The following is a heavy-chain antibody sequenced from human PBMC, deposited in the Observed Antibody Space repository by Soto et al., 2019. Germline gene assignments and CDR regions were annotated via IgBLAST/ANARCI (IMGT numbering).Heavy chain of an antibody. CDR2: IATAGDT. CDR3: ARGGDLGYYYMAV. V-gene: IGHV3-13*01. J-gene: IGHJ6*03. Sequence: PGGSLRLCCAASGFTFSSYVMHWVRQATGQGLEWVSTIATAGDTYYPGSVKGRFTVSRENAKNSLYLQMNSLRAGDTAVYYCARGGDLGYYYMAVWGKGTTVTVSS. CDR1: GFTFSSYV. D-gene: IGHD2-21*02.